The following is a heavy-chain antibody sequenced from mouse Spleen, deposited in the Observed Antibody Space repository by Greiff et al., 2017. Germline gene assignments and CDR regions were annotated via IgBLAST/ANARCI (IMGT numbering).Heavy chain of an antibody. CDR1: GYTFTSYR. Sequence: EVQLQQSGTVLARPGASVKMSCKTSGYTFTSYRMHWVKQRPGQGLEWIGAIYPGNSDTSYNQKFKGKAKLTAVTSASTAYMELSSLTNEDSAVYYCTRAYYGNYWFAYWGQGTLVTVSA. V-gene: IGHV1-5*01. J-gene: IGHJ3*01. CDR3: TRAYYGNYWFAY. CDR2: IYPGNSDT. D-gene: IGHD2-10*01.